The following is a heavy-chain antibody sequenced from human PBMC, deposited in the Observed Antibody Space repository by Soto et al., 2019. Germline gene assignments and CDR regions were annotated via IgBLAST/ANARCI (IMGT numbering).Heavy chain of an antibody. CDR3: AREGWVGANPLDY. J-gene: IGHJ4*02. CDR2: IIPILGIA. V-gene: IGHV1-69*08. Sequence: QVQLVQSGAEVKKPGSSVKVSCKASGGTFSSYTISWVRQAPGQGLEWMGRIIPILGIANYAQKFQGRVTITADKSTSTAYVELSSLRSEDTAVYYCAREGWVGANPLDYWGQGTLVTVSS. CDR1: GGTFSSYT. D-gene: IGHD1-26*01.